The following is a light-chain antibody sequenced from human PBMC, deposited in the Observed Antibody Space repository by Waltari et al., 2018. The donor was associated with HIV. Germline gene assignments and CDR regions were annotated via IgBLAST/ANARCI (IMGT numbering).Light chain of an antibody. CDR2: AAS. CDR3: QQSYSTPPYT. V-gene: IGKV1-39*01. Sequence: DIQMTQSPSSLSASVGDRVTITCRASQSISSYLNWYQQKPGKAPKLLIYAASSLQSGVPSRFSGSGSATDFTLTISSLQPEDVATYYCQQSYSTPPYTFGQGTKLEIK. CDR1: QSISSY. J-gene: IGKJ2*01.